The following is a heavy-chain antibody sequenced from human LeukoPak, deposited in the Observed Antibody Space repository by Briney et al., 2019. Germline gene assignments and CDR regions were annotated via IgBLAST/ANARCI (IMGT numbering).Heavy chain of an antibody. CDR2: SYSGGDT. V-gene: IGHV3-53*01. Sequence: GGSLRLSCAASGFTFSSYAMSWVRQAPGKGLEWVSVSYSGGDTYYPDSVKGRFTVSRDSPKNTVYLQMNSLRAENTAVYFCARSPVLDRNDWSFADWGQGTLVTVSS. CDR3: ARSPVLDRNDWSFAD. CDR1: GFTFSSYA. D-gene: IGHD1-1*01. J-gene: IGHJ4*02.